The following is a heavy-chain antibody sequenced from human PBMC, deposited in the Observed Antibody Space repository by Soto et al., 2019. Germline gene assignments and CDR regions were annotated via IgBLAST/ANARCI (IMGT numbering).Heavy chain of an antibody. CDR2: VRGRDGST. CDR3: AKGAWLEY. Sequence: EVQLLESGGGLVQPGASLRLSCAASGFTFTTFDMSWARQAPGKGLEWVSVVRGRDGSTSYADSLKGRFTISKDSSKNSLYRQMSSLIAEDTALYYCAKGAWLEYWGHGAMVTVS. D-gene: IGHD5-12*01. CDR1: GFTFTTFD. V-gene: IGHV3-23*01. J-gene: IGHJ4*01.